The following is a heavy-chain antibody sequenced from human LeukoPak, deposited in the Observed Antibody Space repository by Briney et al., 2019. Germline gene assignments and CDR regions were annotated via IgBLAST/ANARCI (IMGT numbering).Heavy chain of an antibody. Sequence: GGSLRLSCTASEFTFGDYAMSWVRQAPGKGLEWVGFIRSKAYGGTTEYAASVKGRFTISRDDSKSIAYLQMNSLKTEDTAVYYCTRDTQYYDFWSGSYFDYWGQGTLVTVSS. CDR1: EFTFGDYA. D-gene: IGHD3-3*01. CDR3: TRDTQYYDFWSGSYFDY. J-gene: IGHJ4*02. V-gene: IGHV3-49*04. CDR2: IRSKAYGGTT.